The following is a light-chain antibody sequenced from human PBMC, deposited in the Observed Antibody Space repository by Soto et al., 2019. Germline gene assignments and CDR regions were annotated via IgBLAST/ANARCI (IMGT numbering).Light chain of an antibody. CDR3: QQYGSSPWT. V-gene: IGKV3-20*01. CDR2: GAS. Sequence: EIVLTQSPGTLSLSPGERATLSCRASQSVSSSYLAWYQQKPGQAPRLLIYGASSRATGIPDRFSGSGSGTDFTLTISRLQPECFAVYYCQQYGSSPWTFGQGTKVEI. J-gene: IGKJ1*01. CDR1: QSVSSSY.